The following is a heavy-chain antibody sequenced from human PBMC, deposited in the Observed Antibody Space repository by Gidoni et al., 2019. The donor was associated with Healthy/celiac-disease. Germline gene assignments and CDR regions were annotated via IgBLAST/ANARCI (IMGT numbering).Heavy chain of an antibody. V-gene: IGHV1-69*04. Sequence: QVQLVQSGAEVKKPGSSVKVSRKASGGTFSSYAIRWVRQAPGQGLEWMGRIIPILGIANYAQKFQGRVTITADKSTSTAYMELSSLRSEDTAVYYCARDRGYCSGGSCPQGYYYYGMDVWGQGTTVTVSS. J-gene: IGHJ6*02. CDR2: IIPILGIA. CDR1: GGTFSSYA. D-gene: IGHD2-15*01. CDR3: ARDRGYCSGGSCPQGYYYYGMDV.